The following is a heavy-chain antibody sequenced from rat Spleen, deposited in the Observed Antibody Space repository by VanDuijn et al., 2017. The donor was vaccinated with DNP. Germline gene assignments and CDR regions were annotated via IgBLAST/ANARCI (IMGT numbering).Heavy chain of an antibody. J-gene: IGHJ4*01. D-gene: IGHD1-1*01. CDR1: GYSITSNFK. CDR3: ARLRLEWEVRAMDA. CDR2: INNAGST. Sequence: EVQLQESGPGLVKPSQSLSLTCSVTGYSITSNFKWTWIRKFPGNELEWMGYINNAGSTNYNPSLKSRFSITRDTSKNQFFLQVNSVRNEDTATYYCARLRLEWEVRAMDAWGQGTSVTVSS. V-gene: IGHV3-3*01.